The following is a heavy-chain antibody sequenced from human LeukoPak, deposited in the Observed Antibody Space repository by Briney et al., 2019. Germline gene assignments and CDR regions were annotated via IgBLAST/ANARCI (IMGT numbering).Heavy chain of an antibody. CDR1: GFSVSSYN. CDR2: ITSSGRAV. CDR3: ARTDGLDI. Sequence: PGGSLRLSCAASGFSVSSYNMNWVRQAPGKGLERISYITSSGRAVYYADSVRGRFTMSRDSAKNSLYLQMNSLRAEDAALYYCARTDGLDIWGQGTMVTVSS. V-gene: IGHV3-48*04. J-gene: IGHJ3*02.